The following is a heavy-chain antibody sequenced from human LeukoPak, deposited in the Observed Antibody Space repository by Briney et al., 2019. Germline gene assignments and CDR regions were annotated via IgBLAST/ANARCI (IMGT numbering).Heavy chain of an antibody. Sequence: GGSLRLSCAASGFTFSDYYMSWIRQAPGKGLEWVSYISSSGSTIYYADSVEGRFTISRDNAKNSLYLQMNSLRAEDTAVYYCARDRLRIFGVVTYMFDYWGQGTLVTASS. CDR3: ARDRLRIFGVVTYMFDY. CDR2: ISSSGSTI. CDR1: GFTFSDYY. J-gene: IGHJ4*02. V-gene: IGHV3-11*01. D-gene: IGHD3-3*01.